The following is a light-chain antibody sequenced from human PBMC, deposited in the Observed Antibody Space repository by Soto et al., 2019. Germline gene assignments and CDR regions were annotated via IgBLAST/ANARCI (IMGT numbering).Light chain of an antibody. CDR3: SSYTSTNTLPYV. CDR2: QVS. J-gene: IGLJ1*01. V-gene: IGLV2-14*01. CDR1: SSDVGGYNY. Sequence: QSVLTQPASMSGSPGQSITISCTGTSSDVGGYNYVSWYQHHPGKAPKLMIYQVSNRPSGVSYRFSGSKSGNTASLTISGLQAEDEGDYYCSSYTSTNTLPYVFGTGTKVTVL.